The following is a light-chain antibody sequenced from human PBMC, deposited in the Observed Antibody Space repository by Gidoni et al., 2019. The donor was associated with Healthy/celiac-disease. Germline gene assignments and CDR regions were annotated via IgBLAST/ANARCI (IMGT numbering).Light chain of an antibody. J-gene: IGLJ1*01. CDR3: QSYDSSLSGYV. V-gene: IGLV1-40*01. Sequence: QSVLTQPPSVSGAPPPGQRVTISCTGSSSNIGAGYDVHWYQQLPGTAPKLLIYGNSNRPSGVPDRFSGSKSGTSASLVITGLQAEDEADYYCQSYDSSLSGYVFGTGTKVTVL. CDR2: GNS. CDR1: SSNIGAGYD.